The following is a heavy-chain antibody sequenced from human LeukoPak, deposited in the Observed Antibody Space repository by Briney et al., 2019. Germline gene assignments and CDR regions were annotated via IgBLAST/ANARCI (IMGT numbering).Heavy chain of an antibody. J-gene: IGHJ5*02. CDR2: IYTSGST. Sequence: PSETLSLTCTVSGGSISSYYWSWVWQPPGKGLEWIGYIYTSGSTNYNPSLKSRVTISVDTSKNQFSLKLSSVTAADTAVYYCARQGGSSWSYNWFDPWGQGTLVTVSS. CDR1: GGSISSYY. D-gene: IGHD6-13*01. V-gene: IGHV4-4*09. CDR3: ARQGGSSWSYNWFDP.